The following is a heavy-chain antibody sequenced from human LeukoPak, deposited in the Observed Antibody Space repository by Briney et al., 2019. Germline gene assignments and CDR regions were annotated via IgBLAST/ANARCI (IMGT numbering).Heavy chain of an antibody. CDR1: GFTFSSYG. V-gene: IGHV3-30*02. CDR3: AKKHLLYRLLFDY. J-gene: IGHJ4*02. D-gene: IGHD2/OR15-2a*01. CDR2: IRYDGSNK. Sequence: GGSLRLSCAASGFTFSSYGMHWVRQAPGKGLEWVAFIRYDGSNKYYADSVKGRFTISRDNSKNTLYLQMNSLRAEDTAVYYCAKKHLLYRLLFDYWGQGTLVTAYS.